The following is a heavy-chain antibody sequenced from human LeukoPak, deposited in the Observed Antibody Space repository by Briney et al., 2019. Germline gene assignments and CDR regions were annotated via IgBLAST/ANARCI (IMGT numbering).Heavy chain of an antibody. V-gene: IGHV7-4-1*02. CDR2: INTNTGNP. CDR3: ARSRQWLVLDYYYYGMDV. J-gene: IGHJ6*02. CDR1: GYTFTTLD. D-gene: IGHD6-19*01. Sequence: ASVKVSCKASGYTFTTLDINWVRQAPGQGLEWMGWINTNTGNPTYAQGFTGRFVFSLDTSVSTAYLQISSLKAEDTAVYYCARSRQWLVLDYYYYGMDVWGQGTTVTVSS.